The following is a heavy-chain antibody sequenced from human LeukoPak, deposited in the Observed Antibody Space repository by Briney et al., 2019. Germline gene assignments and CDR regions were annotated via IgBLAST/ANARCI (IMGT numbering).Heavy chain of an antibody. V-gene: IGHV1-24*01. D-gene: IGHD2-2*01. CDR1: GYTLTELS. CDR3: ATGSSTTAGPARMNWYFDL. CDR2: FDPEDGET. Sequence: ASVKVSCTVSGYTLTELSMHWVRQAPGKGLEWMGGFDPEDGETIYAQKFQGRVTMTEDTSTDTAYMELSSLRSEDTAVYYCATGSSTTAGPARMNWYFDLWGRGTLVTVSS. J-gene: IGHJ2*01.